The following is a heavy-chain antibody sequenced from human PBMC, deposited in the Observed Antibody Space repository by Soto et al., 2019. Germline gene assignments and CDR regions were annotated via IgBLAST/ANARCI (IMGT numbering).Heavy chain of an antibody. Sequence: QVQLQESGPGLVKPSETLSLTCTVSGGSISSYYWSWIRQPPGKGLEWIGYIYYSGGTNYNPSLKSRVTISVDTSKNQFSLKLSSVTAADTAVYYCARDRLANWFDPWGQGTLVTVSS. V-gene: IGHV4-59*01. CDR3: ARDRLANWFDP. D-gene: IGHD3-9*01. J-gene: IGHJ5*02. CDR1: GGSISSYY. CDR2: IYYSGGT.